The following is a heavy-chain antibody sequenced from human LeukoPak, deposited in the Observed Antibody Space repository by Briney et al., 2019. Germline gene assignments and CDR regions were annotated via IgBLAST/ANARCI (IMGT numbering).Heavy chain of an antibody. V-gene: IGHV4-39*07. CDR1: GGSISSSSYY. CDR2: IYYSVST. D-gene: IGHD3-9*01. CDR3: ARRRYFDSFDI. Sequence: SETLSLTCTVSGGSISSSSYYWGWIRQPPGKGLEWIGSIYYSVSTYYNPSLKSRVTISVDTSKNQFSLKLSSVTAADTAVYYCARRRYFDSFDIWGQGTMVTVSS. J-gene: IGHJ3*02.